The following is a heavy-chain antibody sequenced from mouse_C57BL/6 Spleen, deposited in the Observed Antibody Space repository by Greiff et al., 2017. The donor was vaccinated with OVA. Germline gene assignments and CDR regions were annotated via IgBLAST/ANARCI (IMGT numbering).Heavy chain of an antibody. CDR3: ARDRSNSPGFAY. J-gene: IGHJ3*01. CDR1: GFTFSSYA. Sequence: EVKLVESGGGLVKPGGSLKLSCAASGFTFSSYAMSWVRQTPEKRLEWVATISDGGSYTYYPDNVKGRFTISRDNAKNNLYLQMSHLKSEDTAMYYCARDRSNSPGFAYWGQGTLVTVSA. D-gene: IGHD2-5*01. CDR2: ISDGGSYT. V-gene: IGHV5-4*01.